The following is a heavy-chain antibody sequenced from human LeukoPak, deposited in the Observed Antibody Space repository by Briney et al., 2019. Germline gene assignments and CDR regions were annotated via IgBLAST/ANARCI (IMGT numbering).Heavy chain of an antibody. D-gene: IGHD2-2*01. Sequence: SVKVSCKASGGTFSGYAISWVRQAPGQGLEWMGGIIPIFGTANYAQKFQGRVTITTDESTSTAYMELSSLRSEDTAVYYCATPQYCSSTSCSLDYWGQGTLVTVSS. CDR3: ATPQYCSSTSCSLDY. V-gene: IGHV1-69*05. J-gene: IGHJ4*02. CDR2: IIPIFGTA. CDR1: GGTFSGYA.